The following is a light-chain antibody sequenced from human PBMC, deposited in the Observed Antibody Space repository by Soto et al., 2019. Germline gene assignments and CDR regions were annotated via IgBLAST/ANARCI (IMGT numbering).Light chain of an antibody. CDR1: QRVSSSY. CDR3: KQYGSSPT. J-gene: IGKJ1*01. V-gene: IGKV3-20*01. CDR2: AAS. Sequence: TQSKCTQSLSPGETATLSCSARQRVSSSYFAWYQQQPGQAPRLLIDAASSRATGIQDSFSCSGSGTESTLTISRLQPEDFAVYYCKQYGSSPTFGQGTKVDIK.